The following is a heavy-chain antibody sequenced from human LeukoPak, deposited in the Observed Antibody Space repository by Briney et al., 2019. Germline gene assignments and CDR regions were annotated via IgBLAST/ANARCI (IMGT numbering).Heavy chain of an antibody. CDR3: AMSRYSSRTPNWFDP. CDR1: GDSVSSNSAA. CDR2: TYYRSKWYN. J-gene: IGHJ5*02. D-gene: IGHD6-13*01. V-gene: IGHV6-1*01. Sequence: SQTLSLTCAISGDSVSSNSAAWNWIRQSPSRGLEWLGKTYYRSKWYNDYAVSVKSRITINPDTSKNQFSLQLNSVTPEDTAVYYCAMSRYSSRTPNWFDPWGQGTLVTVSS.